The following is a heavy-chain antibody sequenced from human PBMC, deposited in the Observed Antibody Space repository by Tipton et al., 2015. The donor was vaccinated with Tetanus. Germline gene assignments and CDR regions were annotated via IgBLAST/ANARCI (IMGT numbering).Heavy chain of an antibody. CDR1: GGSISSYY. CDR3: ASRSYAYYFDY. V-gene: IGHV4-59*12. Sequence: TLSLTCTVSGGSISSYYWSWIRQPPGKGLEWIGYIYYSGSTNYNPSLKSRVTISVDTSKNQFSLELSSVTAADTAVYYCASRSYAYYFDYWGQGTLVTVSS. D-gene: IGHD5-18*01. CDR2: IYYSGST. J-gene: IGHJ4*02.